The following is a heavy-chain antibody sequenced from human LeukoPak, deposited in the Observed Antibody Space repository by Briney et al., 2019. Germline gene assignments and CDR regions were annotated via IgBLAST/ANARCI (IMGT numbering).Heavy chain of an antibody. CDR1: GGSISSGSYY. CDR3: ARNYSPDFDY. D-gene: IGHD1-7*01. CDR2: IYTSGST. J-gene: IGHJ4*02. Sequence: PSETLSLTCTVSGGSISSGSYYWSWIRQPAGKGLEWIGRIYTSGSTNYNPSLKSRVTISVDTSKNQFSLKLSSVTAADTAVYYCARNYSPDFDYWGQGTQVSVSS. V-gene: IGHV4-61*02.